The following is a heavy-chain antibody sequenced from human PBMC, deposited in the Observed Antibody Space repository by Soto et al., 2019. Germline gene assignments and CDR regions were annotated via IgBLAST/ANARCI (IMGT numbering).Heavy chain of an antibody. D-gene: IGHD2-2*01. Sequence: EVQLLESGGGLVQPGGSLRLSCAASGFTFSSYAMSWVRQAPGKGLEWVSAISGSGGSTYYADSVKGRFTISRDNSKNTLYLQMNSLRAEDTAVYYCAKFGDIVVVPAAGAEYFQHWGQGTLVTVSS. V-gene: IGHV3-23*01. CDR2: ISGSGGST. CDR3: AKFGDIVVVPAAGAEYFQH. CDR1: GFTFSSYA. J-gene: IGHJ1*01.